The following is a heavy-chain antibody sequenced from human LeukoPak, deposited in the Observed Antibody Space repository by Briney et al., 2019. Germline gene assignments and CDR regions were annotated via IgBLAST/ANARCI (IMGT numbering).Heavy chain of an antibody. Sequence: GESLRLSCAASGFMFTHHGMHWVRQAPGKGLEWVAVIWSDGTNKFYSDSVKGRFAISRDNSNDMLYLQMNGLRVDDTAVYECAKDSQGCFDYTTSRVSWGEGTRV. D-gene: IGHD4-11*01. V-gene: IGHV3-33*06. CDR1: GFMFTHHG. CDR2: IWSDGTNK. CDR3: AKDSQGCFDYTTSRVS. J-gene: IGHJ4*02.